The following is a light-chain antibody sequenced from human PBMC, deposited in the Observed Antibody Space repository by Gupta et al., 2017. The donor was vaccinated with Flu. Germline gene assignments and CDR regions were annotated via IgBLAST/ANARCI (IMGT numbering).Light chain of an antibody. CDR2: SKD. CDR1: SLRRYY. Sequence: GQTVRITCQGDSLRRYYASWYQQKPGQAPVLVIYSKDNQPSGIPDRFSGSSSGSTASLTITGAQAEDEADYYCNSRDSSGNLWVFGGGTKLTVL. V-gene: IGLV3-19*01. CDR3: NSRDSSGNLWV. J-gene: IGLJ3*02.